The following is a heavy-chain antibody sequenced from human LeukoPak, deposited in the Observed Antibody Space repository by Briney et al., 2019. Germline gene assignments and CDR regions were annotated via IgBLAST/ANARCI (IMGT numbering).Heavy chain of an antibody. V-gene: IGHV4-39*07. Sequence: PSETLSLTCSVSDDSISSNDHYWGWIRQPPGKGLEWIGSIHYSGSTYYNPSLLSRVTISIDTSKNQFSLKLRSVTAADTAVYFCASTGYSSGPMSYWGQGTLVTVSS. D-gene: IGHD6-19*01. CDR2: IHYSGST. J-gene: IGHJ4*02. CDR1: DDSISSNDHY. CDR3: ASTGYSSGPMSY.